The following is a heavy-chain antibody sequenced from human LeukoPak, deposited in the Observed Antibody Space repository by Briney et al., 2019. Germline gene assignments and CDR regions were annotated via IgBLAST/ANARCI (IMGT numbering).Heavy chain of an antibody. CDR3: ARSATYYYDSSGQLNFDY. Sequence: SGPTLVNPTQTLTLTCTFSGFLLSTSGMCVSWIRQPPGKALEWLARIDWDDDKYYSTSLKTRLTISKDTSKNQVVLTMTNMDPVDTATYYCARSATYYYDSSGQLNFDYWGQGTLVTVSS. V-gene: IGHV2-70*11. D-gene: IGHD3-22*01. J-gene: IGHJ4*02. CDR1: GFLLSTSGMC. CDR2: IDWDDDK.